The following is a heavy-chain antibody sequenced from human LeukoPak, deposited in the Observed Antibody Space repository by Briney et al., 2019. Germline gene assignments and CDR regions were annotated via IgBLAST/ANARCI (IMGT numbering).Heavy chain of an antibody. CDR3: AKDPRVSIGNVFDI. CDR1: GFTFSSYA. V-gene: IGHV3-23*01. D-gene: IGHD3-10*01. Sequence: GGSLRLSCAASGFTFSSYAMAWVRQAPGKGLEWVSAISGSGGSSYYADSVKGRFTISRDHSKNTLFLQMNSLRAEDTATYYCAKDPRVSIGNVFDIWGQGTRVTVSS. CDR2: ISGSGGSS. J-gene: IGHJ3*02.